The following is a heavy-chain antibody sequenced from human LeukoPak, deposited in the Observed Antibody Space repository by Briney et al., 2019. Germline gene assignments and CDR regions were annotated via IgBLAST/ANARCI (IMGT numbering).Heavy chain of an antibody. J-gene: IGHJ4*02. CDR1: GGSISSSSYY. D-gene: IGHD6-13*01. V-gene: IGHV4-39*07. Sequence: SETLSLTCTVSGGSISSSSYYWGWIRQPPGKGLEWIGEINHSGSTNYNPSLKSRVTISVDTSKNQFSLKLSSVTAADTAVYYCARGSLAAAGNDFDYWGQGTLVTVSS. CDR2: INHSGST. CDR3: ARGSLAAAGNDFDY.